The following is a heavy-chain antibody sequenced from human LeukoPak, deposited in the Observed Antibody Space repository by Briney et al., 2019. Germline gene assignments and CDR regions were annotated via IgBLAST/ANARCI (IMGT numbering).Heavy chain of an antibody. CDR1: GGSISSGSYY. V-gene: IGHV4-61*02. D-gene: IGHD3-16*02. CDR2: IYTSGST. J-gene: IGHJ4*02. Sequence: SQTPSLTCTVSGGSISSGSYYWSWIRQPAGKGLEWIGRIYTSGSTNYNPSLKSRVTISVDTSKNQFSLKLSSVTAADTAVYYCARDHYDYVWGSYRYSDYWGQGTLVTVSS. CDR3: ARDHYDYVWGSYRYSDY.